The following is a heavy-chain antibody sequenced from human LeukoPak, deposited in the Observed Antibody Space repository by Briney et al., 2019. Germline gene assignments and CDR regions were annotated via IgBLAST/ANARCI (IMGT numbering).Heavy chain of an antibody. CDR1: GGSISSGGYY. J-gene: IGHJ4*02. V-gene: IGHV4-31*03. CDR3: AREALGDSSGYYSSAYFDY. CDR2: IYYSGST. D-gene: IGHD3-22*01. Sequence: PSETLSLTCTVSGGSISSGGYYWSWIRQHPGTGLEWIGYIYYSGSTYYNPSLKSRFTISVDTSKNQFSLKLSSVTAADTAVYYCAREALGDSSGYYSSAYFDYWGQGTLVTVSS.